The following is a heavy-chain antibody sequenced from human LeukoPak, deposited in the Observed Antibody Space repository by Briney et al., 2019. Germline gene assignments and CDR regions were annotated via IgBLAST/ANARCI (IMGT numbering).Heavy chain of an antibody. D-gene: IGHD1-26*01. V-gene: IGHV3-48*01. Sequence: GGSLRLSCAASAFTFSDYSMNWVRQAPGKGLEWISYISGRSSTIYYADSVRGRFTISRDNAKNSMYLQMNSLRAEDTAVYYRARDRHTSGSYFFDYWGQGTLVTVSS. CDR3: ARDRHTSGSYFFDY. J-gene: IGHJ4*02. CDR1: AFTFSDYS. CDR2: ISGRSSTI.